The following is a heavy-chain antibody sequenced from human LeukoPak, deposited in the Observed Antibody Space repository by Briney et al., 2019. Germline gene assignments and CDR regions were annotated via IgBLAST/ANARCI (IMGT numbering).Heavy chain of an antibody. CDR1: GGSFSGYY. J-gene: IGHJ4*02. D-gene: IGHD3-9*01. CDR3: ARGLSGLRYFDWLLIGGYFDY. CDR2: INHSGST. Sequence: PSETLSLTCAVYGGSFSGYYWSWLRQPPGKGLEWLGEINHSGSTNYNPSLKNRVTISVDTSKNQFSLKLSSVTAADTAVYYCARGLSGLRYFDWLLIGGYFDYWGQGTLVTVSS. V-gene: IGHV4-34*01.